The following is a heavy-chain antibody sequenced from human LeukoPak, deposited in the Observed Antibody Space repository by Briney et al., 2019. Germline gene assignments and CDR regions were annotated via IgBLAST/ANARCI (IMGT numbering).Heavy chain of an antibody. V-gene: IGHV3-53*03. D-gene: IGHD3-22*01. CDR2: IYSSGSR. CDR1: GFSVSSDY. Sequence: GGSLTLSCAASGFSVSSDYMTWVRQAPGKGLEWVSLIYSSGSRYYADSAKGRFTISRDNSKNTVFLKMNSLRAEDTAMYYCARGPSDDSDGHPFDYWGSGTLVTVSS. CDR3: ARGPSDDSDGHPFDY. J-gene: IGHJ4*02.